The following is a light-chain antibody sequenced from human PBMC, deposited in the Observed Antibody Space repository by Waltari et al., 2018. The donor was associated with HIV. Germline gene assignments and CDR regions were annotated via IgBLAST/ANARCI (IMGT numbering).Light chain of an antibody. J-gene: IGLJ2*01. Sequence: QSALTQPASVSGSPGRSITISCTGTNSDIGGYNYVSWYQQHPGRAPKLILYDGTTRPSGVSDRFSGSKSGNTASLTISGLLAEDEADYYCSSYASNTYVVFGGGTKLTVL. V-gene: IGLV2-14*01. CDR3: SSYASNTYVV. CDR1: NSDIGGYNY. CDR2: DGT.